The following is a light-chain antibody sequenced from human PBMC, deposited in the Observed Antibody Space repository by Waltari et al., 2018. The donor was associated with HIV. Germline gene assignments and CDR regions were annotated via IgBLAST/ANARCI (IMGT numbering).Light chain of an antibody. Sequence: QSVLTQPPSASGTPGQRVTISCSGSSSNIGSYTVNWYQQLPGTAPKLLIYSNNQRPSGVPYRFSGSKAGTSASLAISGLQSEDDAEYYCAACDDSLNGWVFGGGTKLTVL. CDR3: AACDDSLNGWV. CDR2: SNN. V-gene: IGLV1-44*01. J-gene: IGLJ3*02. CDR1: SSNIGSYT.